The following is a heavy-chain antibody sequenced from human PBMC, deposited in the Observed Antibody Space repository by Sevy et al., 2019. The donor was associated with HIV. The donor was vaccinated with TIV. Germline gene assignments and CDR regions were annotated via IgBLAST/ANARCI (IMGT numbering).Heavy chain of an antibody. Sequence: SETLSLTCTVSGGSLDVFGWTWVRQPPGKGLEWIGYAYYNGGTNYNPSLKSRLTIPVGTSARQFSLHLNSVTAADTAIYYCTKDNWGSIDYWVHVILVTVSS. CDR1: GGSLDVFG. CDR3: TKDNWGSIDY. V-gene: IGHV4-59*01. J-gene: IGHJ4*01. CDR2: AYYNGGT. D-gene: IGHD7-27*01.